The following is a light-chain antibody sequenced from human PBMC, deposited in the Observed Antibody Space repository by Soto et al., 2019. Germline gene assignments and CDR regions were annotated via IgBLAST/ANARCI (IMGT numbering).Light chain of an antibody. J-gene: IGKJ1*01. CDR3: QQYEASPWT. Sequence: NVLTQSPAMLSLSPGEGASLSCRASQSVTSNYFGWYQQKPGQAPRLIIYATSRRATGIPDRFRGSGSGTDFTLTISRVEPGDFAVYYCQQYEASPWTFGQGTKVELK. V-gene: IGKV3-20*01. CDR2: ATS. CDR1: QSVTSNY.